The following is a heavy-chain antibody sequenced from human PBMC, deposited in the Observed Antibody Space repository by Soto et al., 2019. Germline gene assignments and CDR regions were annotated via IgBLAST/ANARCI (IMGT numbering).Heavy chain of an antibody. J-gene: IGHJ6*02. D-gene: IGHD6-13*01. V-gene: IGHV3-30*18. Sequence: AGGSLRLSCAASGFSFSTYGMHWVRQAPGKGLEWVVVISSDGRNKFYADSVKGRFTVSRDNSKSTLLLQMDSLRAEDTAVYYCAKVKRIAPTDFYHDMDVWGQGTTVTVSS. CDR1: GFSFSTYG. CDR3: AKVKRIAPTDFYHDMDV. CDR2: ISSDGRNK.